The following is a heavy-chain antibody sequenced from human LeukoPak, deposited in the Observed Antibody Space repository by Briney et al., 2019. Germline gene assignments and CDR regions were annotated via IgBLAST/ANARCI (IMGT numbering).Heavy chain of an antibody. CDR3: SRSPRDDYCDYGYYFDS. J-gene: IGHJ4*02. V-gene: IGHV5-51*01. D-gene: IGHD4-17*01. Sequence: GEPLKFSCKGSGYSFTSYWSGWVRQLPGKGLEWMGIIYPGGADTRYNHYLQGLVPISADKCSSTDYQQFSRLKALGTDIYYCSRSPRDDYCDYGYYFDSWGQGTLVTVSS. CDR2: IYPGGADT. CDR1: GYSFTSYW.